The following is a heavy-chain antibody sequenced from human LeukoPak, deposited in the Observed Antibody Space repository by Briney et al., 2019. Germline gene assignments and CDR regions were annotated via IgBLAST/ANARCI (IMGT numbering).Heavy chain of an antibody. CDR1: GFTFSSYA. J-gene: IGHJ4*02. CDR3: AKVSREWLVRSHFDY. CDR2: ISGSGGST. D-gene: IGHD6-19*01. Sequence: PGGSLRLSCAASGFTFSSYAMSWVRQATGKGLEWVSAISGSGGSTYYADSVKGRFTISRDNSKNTLYLQMNSLRAEDTAVYYCAKVSREWLVRSHFDYWGQGTLVTVSS. V-gene: IGHV3-23*01.